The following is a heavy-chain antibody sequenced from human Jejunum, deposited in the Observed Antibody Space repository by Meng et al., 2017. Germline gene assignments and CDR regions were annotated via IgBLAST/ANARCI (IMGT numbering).Heavy chain of an antibody. Sequence: GESLKISCAASGFIFSDYPMHWVRQAPGKGLEYVSTISSDGGSTYYANSVKGRFSISRDNIKNMVYLQMGSLRAEDTAVYYCARGSESIYSGSYSWGQGTVVTFSS. CDR3: ARGSESIYSGSYS. CDR1: GFIFSDYP. V-gene: IGHV3-64*01. CDR2: ISSDGGST. D-gene: IGHD1-26*01. J-gene: IGHJ4*02.